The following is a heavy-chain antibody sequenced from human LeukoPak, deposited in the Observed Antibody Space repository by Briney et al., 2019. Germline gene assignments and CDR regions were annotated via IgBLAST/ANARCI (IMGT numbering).Heavy chain of an antibody. CDR1: GYSFNTYW. D-gene: IGHD3-9*01. CDR3: ARQADYNVLTGYFKGHLDY. J-gene: IGHJ4*02. Sequence: GAPLKTSCKGSGYSFNTYWIAWVRQMPGKGLEWMGIIYPGDSDTRYSPSFEGQVTISADQSISTSYLLWSSLKASDTAMYYCARQADYNVLTGYFKGHLDYWGQGTLVTVSS. V-gene: IGHV5-51*01. CDR2: IYPGDSDT.